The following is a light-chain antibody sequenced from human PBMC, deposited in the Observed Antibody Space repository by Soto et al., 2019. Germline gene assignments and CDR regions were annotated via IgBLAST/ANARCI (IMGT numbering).Light chain of an antibody. CDR2: SNT. J-gene: IGLJ3*02. V-gene: IGLV1-44*01. CDR3: AAWDDSLNEWL. Sequence: QPVLTQPPSVSGTPGQRVTISCSGSSSNIGSRTVNWYQQIPGTAPKLLIYSNTQRPSGVPDRFSGSKSGTSASLAISGLRSEDEADYYCAAWDDSLNEWLFGGGTKLTVL. CDR1: SSNIGSRT.